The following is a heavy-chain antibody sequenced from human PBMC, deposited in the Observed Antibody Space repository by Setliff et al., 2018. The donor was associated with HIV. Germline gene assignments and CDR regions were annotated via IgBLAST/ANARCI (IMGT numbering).Heavy chain of an antibody. CDR1: GGSFSDYY. D-gene: IGHD6-13*01. CDR3: ARESPSSSWFYFDF. J-gene: IGHJ4*02. Sequence: PSETLSLTCAVYGGSFSDYYWTWIRQSPGKGPEWIGEINHRGSTNYNPSLKSRVTVSVDTSKNQFSLKLGSVTAADTAVYYCARESPSSSWFYFDFWGQGTLVTVPQ. CDR2: INHRGST. V-gene: IGHV4-34*01.